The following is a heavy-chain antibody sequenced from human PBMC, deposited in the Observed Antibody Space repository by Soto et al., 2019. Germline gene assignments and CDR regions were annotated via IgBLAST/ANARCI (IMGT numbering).Heavy chain of an antibody. D-gene: IGHD3-10*01. CDR1: GYTFTDYY. CDR3: ARGYRSSGVFDY. CDR2: INPSSGSA. J-gene: IGHJ4*02. V-gene: IGHV1-2*04. Sequence: ASVKVSCKTSGYTFTDYYLHWVRQARGQGLECMGWINPSSGSAHPAQKFQGSVTLTRDTSMTTLFMELTRLTSDASAVYYCARGYRSSGVFDYWGQGPLVTVSS.